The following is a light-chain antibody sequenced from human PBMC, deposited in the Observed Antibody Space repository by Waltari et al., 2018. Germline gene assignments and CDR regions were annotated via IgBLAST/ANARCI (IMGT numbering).Light chain of an antibody. CDR1: RSDVGGSSY. V-gene: IGLV2-23*02. CDR2: EVN. CDR3: CSYAGTSTLI. J-gene: IGLJ2*01. Sequence: QSALTQPASVAGSPGPSITVSCTGPRSDVGGSSYVPWYQQHPSRAPKPIIYEVNKWPSGVSNRFSGSKSGNTASLTISGLQAEDEADYYCCSYAGTSTLIFGGGTKVTVL.